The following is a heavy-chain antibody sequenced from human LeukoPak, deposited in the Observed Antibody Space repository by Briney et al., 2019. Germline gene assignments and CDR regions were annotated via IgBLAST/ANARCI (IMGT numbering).Heavy chain of an antibody. CDR1: GFTFDDYA. D-gene: IGHD2-8*01. V-gene: IGHV3-9*01. J-gene: IGHJ4*02. CDR2: SSWNSGSI. CDR3: AKESSVYCTDGVCSLDF. Sequence: GGSLRLSCAASGFTFDDYAMHLVRQAPGKGLEWVSGSSWNSGSIGYADSVKGRFTISRDNTKDSLYLQMNSLRAEDTALYYCAKESSVYCTDGVCSLDFWGQGALVTVSS.